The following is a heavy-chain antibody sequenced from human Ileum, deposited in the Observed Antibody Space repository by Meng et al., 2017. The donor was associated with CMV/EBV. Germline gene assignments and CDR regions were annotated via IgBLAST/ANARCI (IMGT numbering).Heavy chain of an antibody. CDR2: ISSSSSTI. CDR1: GFTFSSYS. D-gene: IGHD3-3*01. V-gene: IGHV3-48*04. J-gene: IGHJ6*02. Sequence: GESLKISCAASGFTFSSYSMNWVRQAPGKGLEWVSYISSSSSTIYYADSVKGRFTISRDNAKNSLSLQMNSLSAEDTAVYYCARDRELRFLRAGHHGRMDVWGQGTTVTVSS. CDR3: ARDRELRFLRAGHHGRMDV.